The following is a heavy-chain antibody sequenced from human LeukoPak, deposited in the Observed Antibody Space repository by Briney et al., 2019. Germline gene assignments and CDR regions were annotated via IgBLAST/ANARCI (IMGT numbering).Heavy chain of an antibody. CDR2: ISGDGGST. Sequence: GGSLRLSCAASGFTFGDYAMHWVRQAPGKGLEWVSLISGDGGSTYYADSVKGRFTISRDNSENSLYLQMNSLRTEDTALYYCAKDNTAMVNYYDSSGYDYWGQGTLVTVSS. V-gene: IGHV3-43*02. J-gene: IGHJ4*02. CDR1: GFTFGDYA. CDR3: AKDNTAMVNYYDSSGYDY. D-gene: IGHD3-22*01.